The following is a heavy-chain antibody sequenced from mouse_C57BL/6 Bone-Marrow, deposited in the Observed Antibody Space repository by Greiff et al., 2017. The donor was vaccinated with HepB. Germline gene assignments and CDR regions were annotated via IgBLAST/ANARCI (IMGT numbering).Heavy chain of an antibody. CDR2: IRLKSDNYAT. V-gene: IGHV6-3*01. CDR1: GFTFSNYW. J-gene: IGHJ2*01. Sequence: EVHLVESGGGLVQPGGSMKLSCVASGFTFSNYWMNWVRQSPEKGLEWVAQIRLKSDNYATHYAESVKGRFTISRDDSKSSVYLQMNNLRAEDTGIYYCTAPITTVVAKGAQDWGQGTTLTVSS. CDR3: TAPITTVVAKGAQD. D-gene: IGHD1-1*01.